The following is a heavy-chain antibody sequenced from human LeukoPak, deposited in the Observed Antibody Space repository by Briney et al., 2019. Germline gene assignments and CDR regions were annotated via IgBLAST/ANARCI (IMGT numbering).Heavy chain of an antibody. D-gene: IGHD5-18*01. V-gene: IGHV5-51*01. CDR1: GYSFTTYW. Sequence: HGESLKISCKGSGYSFTTYWIGWMRQVPGKGLEWMGVIYPSDSDIRYSPSFQGQVIISVDKSISTAYVRWNSLKASDTAIYYCARGMDTSMGSPFDYWGQGTLVTVSS. CDR2: IYPSDSDI. J-gene: IGHJ4*02. CDR3: ARGMDTSMGSPFDY.